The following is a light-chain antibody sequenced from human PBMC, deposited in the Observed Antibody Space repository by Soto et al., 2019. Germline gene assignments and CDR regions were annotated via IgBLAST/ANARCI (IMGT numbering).Light chain of an antibody. Sequence: ALTQPASVSGSPGQSITISCTGTSSDVGTYNYVSWYQLHPGKAPKLMVYEVSNRPSGVSNRFSGSKSGNTASLTISGLQAEDEADYHCSSYTSSSTYVFGTGTKVTVL. CDR1: SSDVGTYNY. V-gene: IGLV2-14*01. CDR3: SSYTSSSTYV. J-gene: IGLJ1*01. CDR2: EVS.